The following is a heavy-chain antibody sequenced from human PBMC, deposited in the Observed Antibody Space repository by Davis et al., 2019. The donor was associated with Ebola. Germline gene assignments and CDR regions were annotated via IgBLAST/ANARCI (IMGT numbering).Heavy chain of an antibody. CDR1: GFTFSSYW. J-gene: IGHJ4*02. Sequence: GESLKISCAASGFTFSSYWMSWVRQAPGKGLEWVANIKQDGSEKYYVDSVKGRFTISRDNAKNSLYLQMNSLRDEDTAVYYCARYIAAAVYWGQGTLVTVSS. D-gene: IGHD6-13*01. V-gene: IGHV3-7*01. CDR2: IKQDGSEK. CDR3: ARYIAAAVY.